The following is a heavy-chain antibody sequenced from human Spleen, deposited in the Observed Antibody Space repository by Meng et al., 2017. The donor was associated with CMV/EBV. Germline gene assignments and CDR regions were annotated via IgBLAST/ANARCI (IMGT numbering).Heavy chain of an antibody. V-gene: IGHV1-69*05. D-gene: IGHD2-2*01. J-gene: IGHJ5*02. CDR3: ARGAFVPASPGEGWFDP. Sequence: TFVIDPINWVRQAPGQGLEWMGGITPLFDVTNYAQKFQGRVSFSTDESTTMVYMELTRLTIDDTAVYYCARGAFVPASPGEGWFDPWGQGTLVTVSS. CDR2: ITPLFDVT. CDR1: TFVIDP.